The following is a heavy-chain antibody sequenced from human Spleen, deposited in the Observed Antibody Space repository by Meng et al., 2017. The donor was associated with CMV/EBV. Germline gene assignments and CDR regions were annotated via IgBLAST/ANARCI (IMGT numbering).Heavy chain of an antibody. CDR1: SSRYH. CDR3: ARLDLLWFGDLVEDNYYFDY. V-gene: IGHV4-39*01. CDR2: VHLSGST. J-gene: IGHJ4*01. Sequence: SSRYHWAWVRQPPGKGLEWLGSVHLSGSTYYNPPLKSRVTISVDTSKNQFSLKLRSVTAADTALYYCARLDLLWFGDLVEDNYYFDYWGQGTLVTVSS. D-gene: IGHD3-10*01.